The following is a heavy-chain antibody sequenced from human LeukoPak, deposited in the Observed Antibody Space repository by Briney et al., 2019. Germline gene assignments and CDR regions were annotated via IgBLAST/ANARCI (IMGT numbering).Heavy chain of an antibody. V-gene: IGHV1-69*04. D-gene: IGHD3-3*01. CDR1: GGTFSSYA. Sequence: ASVKVSCKASGGTFSSYAISWVRQAPGQGLEWTGRIIPILGIANYAQKFQGRVTITADKSTSTAYMELSSLRSEDTAVYYCARALGPIPTYGITIFGWAPTGFDPWGQGTLVTVSS. CDR3: ARALGPIPTYGITIFGWAPTGFDP. J-gene: IGHJ5*02. CDR2: IIPILGIA.